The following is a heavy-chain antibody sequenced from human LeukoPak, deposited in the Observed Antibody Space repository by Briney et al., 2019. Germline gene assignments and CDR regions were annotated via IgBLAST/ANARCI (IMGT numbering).Heavy chain of an antibody. CDR2: IKTKTDGETT. CDR1: GFTFNRNA. D-gene: IGHD3-22*01. V-gene: IGHV3-15*01. Sequence: GGSLRLSCAASGFTFNRNAISWVRQAPGKGLEWVGRIKTKTDGETTDYAAPVKGRFTISRDDSKSTLYLQMNSLRTEDTAVYYCTTTRNYDSSGYKAWGQGTLVTVSS. CDR3: TTTRNYDSSGYKA. J-gene: IGHJ5*02.